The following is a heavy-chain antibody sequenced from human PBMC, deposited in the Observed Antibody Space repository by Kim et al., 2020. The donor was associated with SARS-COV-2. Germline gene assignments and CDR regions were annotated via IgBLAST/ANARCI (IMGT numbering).Heavy chain of an antibody. Sequence: GGSLRLSCAASGFTFDDYTMHWVRQAPGKGLEWVSLISWDGGSTYYADSVKGRFTISRDNSKNSLYLQMNSLRTEDTALYYCAPLGVADDYWGQGTLVTVSS. CDR1: GFTFDDYT. CDR3: APLGVADDY. J-gene: IGHJ4*02. CDR2: ISWDGGST. D-gene: IGHD2-21*01. V-gene: IGHV3-43*01.